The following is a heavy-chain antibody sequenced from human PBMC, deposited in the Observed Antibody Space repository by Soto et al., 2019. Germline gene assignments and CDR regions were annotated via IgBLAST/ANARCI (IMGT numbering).Heavy chain of an antibody. CDR1: GYSFTSYG. CDR2: ISAYNGNT. CDR3: ARVTYNWFDP. J-gene: IGHJ5*02. Sequence: QVQLVQSGAEVKKPGASVKVSCKASGYSFTSYGISWVRQAPGQGLEWMGWISAYNGNTKYAQKFQGRVTVTTDTSTSTAYMELRSLRSDDTVIYYCARVTYNWFDPWGQGTLVTVSS. V-gene: IGHV1-18*01. D-gene: IGHD2-21*02.